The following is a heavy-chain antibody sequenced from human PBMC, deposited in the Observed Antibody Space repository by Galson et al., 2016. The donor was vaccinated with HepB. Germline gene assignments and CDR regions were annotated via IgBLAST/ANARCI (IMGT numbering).Heavy chain of an antibody. CDR3: ARDMYTGSYIIEY. Sequence: SLRLSCAASGFTFSNHGMHWVRQAPGKGLECVAVIWADGGNKYYVDSVKGRFTISRDNSKNTVYLQMNSLRADDTAVYYCARDMYTGSYIIEYWGQGTLVTVSS. D-gene: IGHD1-26*01. V-gene: IGHV3-33*01. J-gene: IGHJ4*02. CDR1: GFTFSNHG. CDR2: IWADGGNK.